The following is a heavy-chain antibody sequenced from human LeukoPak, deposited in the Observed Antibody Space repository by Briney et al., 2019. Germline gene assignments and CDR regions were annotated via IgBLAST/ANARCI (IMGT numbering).Heavy chain of an antibody. D-gene: IGHD1-14*01. V-gene: IGHV4-39*07. Sequence: SETLSLTCTVSGGSISSSSYYWGWIRQPPGKGLEWIGSIYYSGSTYYNPSLKGRVTISVDTSMNQFSLKLTSVTAADTAVYYCASPGNHYHYMDVWGKGTTVTVSS. CDR3: ASPGNHYHYMDV. J-gene: IGHJ6*03. CDR1: GGSISSSSYY. CDR2: IYYSGST.